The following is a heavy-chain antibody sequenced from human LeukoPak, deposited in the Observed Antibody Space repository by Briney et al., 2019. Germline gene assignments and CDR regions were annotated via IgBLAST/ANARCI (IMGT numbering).Heavy chain of an antibody. CDR2: ISGSGGST. CDR3: ARDTTFSFDY. D-gene: IGHD2/OR15-2a*01. Sequence: PGGSLRLSCAASGFTFSSYAMSWVRQAPGKGLEWVSAISGSGGSTYYADSVKGRFTISRDNAKNSLYLQMNSLRAEDTAVYYCARDTTFSFDYWGQGTLVTVSS. J-gene: IGHJ4*02. V-gene: IGHV3-23*01. CDR1: GFTFSSYA.